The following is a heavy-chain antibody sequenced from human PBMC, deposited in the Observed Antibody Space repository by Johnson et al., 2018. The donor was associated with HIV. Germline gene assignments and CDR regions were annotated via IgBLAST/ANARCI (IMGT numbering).Heavy chain of an antibody. V-gene: IGHV3-30*14. D-gene: IGHD6-19*01. Sequence: QVQLVESGGGVVQPGRSLRLYCAASGFTFSSYAMHWVRQAPGKGLEWLALIYSAGTTYYADSVKDRFTISRDNSKNTVFLQMNWLRVDDTAVYYCARASKVLSSGWSRGAFDIWGQGTMVTVSS. CDR3: ARASKVLSSGWSRGAFDI. CDR1: GFTFSSYA. J-gene: IGHJ3*02. CDR2: IYSAGTT.